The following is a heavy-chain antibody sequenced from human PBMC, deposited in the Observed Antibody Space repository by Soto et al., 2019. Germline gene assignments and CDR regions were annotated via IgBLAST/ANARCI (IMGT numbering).Heavy chain of an antibody. CDR3: ARDRWGYMDV. V-gene: IGHV4-34*01. Sequence: SETLSLTCAVYGGSFIDYSWGWIRQSPGTGLEWIGEINHSGSANYNPSLKSRLTISVDTSKNQFSLKLYSVTAADTAVYYCARDRWGYMDVWGKGTTVTVSS. J-gene: IGHJ6*03. D-gene: IGHD3-16*01. CDR2: INHSGSA. CDR1: GGSFIDYS.